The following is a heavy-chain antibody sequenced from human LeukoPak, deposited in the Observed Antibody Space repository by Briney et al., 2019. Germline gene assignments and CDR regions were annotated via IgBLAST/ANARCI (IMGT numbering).Heavy chain of an antibody. CDR3: ARDSDGYNFY. J-gene: IGHJ4*02. D-gene: IGHD5-24*01. V-gene: IGHV1-18*01. CDR1: GGTFSSYA. CDR2: ISAYNGNT. Sequence: GASVKVSCKASGGTFSSYAFSWVRQAPGQGLEWMGWISAYNGNTNYAQKLQGRVTMTTDTSTSTAYMELRSLRSDDTAVYYCARDSDGYNFYWGQGTLVTVSS.